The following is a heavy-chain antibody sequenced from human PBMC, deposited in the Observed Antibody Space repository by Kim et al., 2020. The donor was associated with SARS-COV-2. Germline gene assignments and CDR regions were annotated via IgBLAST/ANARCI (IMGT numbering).Heavy chain of an antibody. V-gene: IGHV3-33*01. CDR2: IWYDGSKK. D-gene: IGHD6-19*01. J-gene: IGHJ4*02. CDR3: ARDSSGWGGPDY. Sequence: GGSLRLSCAASGFSFSSYGMHWVRQAPGKGLEWVAVIWYDGSKKYYVDSVKGRFTISRDNSKNTLYLQMNSLRAEDRAVYYCARDSSGWGGPDYWGQGTL. CDR1: GFSFSSYG.